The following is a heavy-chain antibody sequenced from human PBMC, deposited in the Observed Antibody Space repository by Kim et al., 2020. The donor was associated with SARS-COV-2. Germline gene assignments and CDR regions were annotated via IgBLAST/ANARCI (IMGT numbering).Heavy chain of an antibody. CDR3: ARVSSGYYYGMDV. D-gene: IGHD1-26*01. J-gene: IGHJ6*02. V-gene: IGHV3-74*01. CDR2: INTDGSNT. CDR1: GFTFSTSW. Sequence: GGSLRLSCAASGFTFSTSWMHWVRQAPGKGLVWVSRINTDGSNTAYAESVKGRFTLSRDNANNTLYLQMDSLRAEDTAVYYCARVSSGYYYGMDVWGRGTTVTVSS.